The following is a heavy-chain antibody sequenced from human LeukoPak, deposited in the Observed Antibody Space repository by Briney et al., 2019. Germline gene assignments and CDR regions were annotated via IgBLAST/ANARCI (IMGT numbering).Heavy chain of an antibody. CDR3: ARVDYWNEVTDDY. D-gene: IGHD1-1*01. CDR1: GFTFSTYA. CDR2: ISSSSKYI. J-gene: IGHJ4*02. V-gene: IGHV3-21*01. Sequence: KPGGSLRLSCAASGFTFSTYAMTWVRQAPGKGLEWVSSISSSSKYIYYADSVKGRFTISRDNARNSLYLQMNSLRAEDTAVYYCARVDYWNEVTDDYWGQGTLVTVSS.